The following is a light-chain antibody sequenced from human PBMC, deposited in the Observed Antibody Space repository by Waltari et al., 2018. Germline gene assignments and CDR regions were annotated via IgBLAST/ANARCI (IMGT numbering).Light chain of an antibody. CDR2: LKADASH. CDR1: RGYTYYA. J-gene: IGLJ2*01. CDR3: QTWDSGIWV. Sequence: QVVLTQSPSASASLGASVKLTCTLSRGYTYYAITWHQKRQGKGPRYLMRLKADASHTMGDGLPHRVSGSSSGADRYLTISSLQSEDEADYYCQTWDSGIWVFGGGTKLTVL. V-gene: IGLV4-69*01.